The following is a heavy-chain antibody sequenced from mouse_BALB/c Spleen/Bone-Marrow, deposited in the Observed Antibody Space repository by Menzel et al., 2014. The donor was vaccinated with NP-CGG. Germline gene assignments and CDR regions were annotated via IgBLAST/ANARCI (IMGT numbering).Heavy chain of an antibody. J-gene: IGHJ2*01. CDR1: GYTFSSYW. CDR2: ILPGSGST. D-gene: IGHD2-3*01. V-gene: IGHV1-9*01. Sequence: VQLQESGAELMKPGASVKISCKATGYTFSSYWIEWVKQRPGHGLEWIGEILPGSGSTNYNEEFKGKATFTADTSSNTAYMQLSSLTSEDSAVYYCARKEGYDGYPDYWGQGTTLTVSS. CDR3: ARKEGYDGYPDY.